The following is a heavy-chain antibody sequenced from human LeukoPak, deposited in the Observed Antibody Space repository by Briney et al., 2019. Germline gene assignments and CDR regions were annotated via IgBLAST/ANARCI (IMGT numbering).Heavy chain of an antibody. Sequence: GASVKVSCKASGYTFTSYYMHWVRQAPGQGLEWMGIINPSGGSTSYAQKFQGRVTMTRDTSTSTVYMELSSLRSEDTAVYYCARSYCTNGVCPWYFDYWGQGTLVTVSS. J-gene: IGHJ4*02. V-gene: IGHV1-46*01. D-gene: IGHD2-8*01. CDR1: GYTFTSYY. CDR3: ARSYCTNGVCPWYFDY. CDR2: INPSGGST.